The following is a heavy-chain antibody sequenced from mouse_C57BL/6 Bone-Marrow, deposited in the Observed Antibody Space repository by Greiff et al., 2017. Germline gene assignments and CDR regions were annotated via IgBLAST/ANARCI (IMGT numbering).Heavy chain of an antibody. V-gene: IGHV1-18*01. CDR3: ARRGDYYGSSGAFYYYAMDY. J-gene: IGHJ4*01. CDR2: INPNNGGT. CDR1: GYTFTDYN. D-gene: IGHD1-1*01. Sequence: EVQLQQSGPELVKPGASVKIPCKASGYTFTDYNMDWVKQSHGKSLEWIGDINPNNGGTIYNQKFKGKATLTVDKSSSTAYMELRSLTSEDTAVYDCARRGDYYGSSGAFYYYAMDYWGQGTSVTVSS.